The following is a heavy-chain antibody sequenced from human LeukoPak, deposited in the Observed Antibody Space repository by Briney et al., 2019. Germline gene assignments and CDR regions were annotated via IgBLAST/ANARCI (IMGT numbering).Heavy chain of an antibody. CDR3: AKVRYFDWLSPFNWFDP. J-gene: IGHJ5*02. V-gene: IGHV3-23*01. CDR1: GFTFSSYG. Sequence: PAGSLTLSCAASGFTFSSYGMSWVRQAPGNGLEWVSGISGSGSSTDYADSVKGRFTISRDNSKNTLYLQMNSLRAEDTAVYYCAKVRYFDWLSPFNWFDPWGQGTLVTVSS. CDR2: ISGSGSST. D-gene: IGHD3-9*01.